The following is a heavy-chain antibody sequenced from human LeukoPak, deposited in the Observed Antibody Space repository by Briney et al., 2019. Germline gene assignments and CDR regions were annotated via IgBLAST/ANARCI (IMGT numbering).Heavy chain of an antibody. V-gene: IGHV3-48*04. CDR3: ARTTRGPNFDY. CDR1: GFTFSSYS. J-gene: IGHJ4*02. D-gene: IGHD1-1*01. Sequence: GGSLRLSCAASGFTFSSYSMNWVRQAPGKGLEWVSYISSSSSTIYYADSVKGRFTISRDNAKNSLYLQMNSLRAEDTAVYYCARTTRGPNFDYWGQGTLVTVSS. CDR2: ISSSSSTI.